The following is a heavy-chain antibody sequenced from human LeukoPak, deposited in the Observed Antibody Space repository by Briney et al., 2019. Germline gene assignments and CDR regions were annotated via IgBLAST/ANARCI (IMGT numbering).Heavy chain of an antibody. Sequence: PSETLSLTCTVSGGSISSYYWSWIRQPPGKGLGWIGYIYYSGSTNYNPSLKSRVTISVDTSKNQFSLKLSSVTAADTAVYYCARERGLNNWFDPWGQGTLVTVSS. CDR2: IYYSGST. CDR1: GGSISSYY. V-gene: IGHV4-59*01. J-gene: IGHJ5*02. CDR3: ARERGLNNWFDP.